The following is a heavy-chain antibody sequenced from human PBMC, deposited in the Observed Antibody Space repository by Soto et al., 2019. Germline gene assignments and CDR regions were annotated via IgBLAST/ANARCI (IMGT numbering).Heavy chain of an antibody. CDR3: SKSAGTGWPFDN. CDR2: IRSKTYSGTA. D-gene: IGHD6-19*01. J-gene: IGHJ4*02. CDR1: GFTFGDYA. V-gene: IGHV3-49*03. Sequence: PGGSLRLSCTTSGFTFGDYAMSWFRQAPGKGLEWVGLIRSKTYSGTADYAASVKGRFTISRDDSKGIAYLEMNGLKIEDTAFYYCSKSAGTGWPFDNWGQGIQVTVSS.